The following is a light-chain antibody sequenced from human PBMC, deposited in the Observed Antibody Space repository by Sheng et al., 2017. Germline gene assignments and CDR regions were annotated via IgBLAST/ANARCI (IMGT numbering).Light chain of an antibody. V-gene: IGLV1-40*01. CDR1: SSNIGAGYD. J-gene: IGLJ2*01. CDR3: QSYDSSLSAVV. CDR2: GNN. Sequence: QSVLTQPPSVSGAPGQRVTISCTGSSSNIGAGYDVHWYQQLPGTVPKVLIYGNNNRPSGVPDRFSGSKSGTSASLAITGLQAEDEADYYCQSYDSSLSAVVFGEVPTWPS.